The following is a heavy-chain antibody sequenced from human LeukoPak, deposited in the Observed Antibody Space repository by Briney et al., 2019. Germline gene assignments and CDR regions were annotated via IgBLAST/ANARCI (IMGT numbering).Heavy chain of an antibody. Sequence: GGSLRLSCAASGFTFSTYWMHWVRQGPGKGLVWVSRINPDGSSTSYADSVKGRFTISRDNSKNTLYLQMNSLRAEDTAVYYCARAHGGDDSSGYYFDYWGQGTLVTVSS. J-gene: IGHJ4*02. CDR3: ARAHGGDDSSGYYFDY. CDR2: INPDGSST. CDR1: GFTFSTYW. D-gene: IGHD3-22*01. V-gene: IGHV3-74*01.